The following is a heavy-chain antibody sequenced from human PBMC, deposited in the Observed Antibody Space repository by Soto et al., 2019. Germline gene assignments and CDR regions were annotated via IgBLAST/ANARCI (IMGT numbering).Heavy chain of an antibody. Sequence: SETLSLTCAVYGGSFSGYYWSWIRQPPGKGLEWIGEINHSGSTNYNPPLKSRVSISGDTSQNQFSLKLDSVTAADTALYYCAGHSLQQSFTYWGQGTQVTVSS. CDR2: INHSGST. J-gene: IGHJ4*02. CDR1: GGSFSGYY. D-gene: IGHD6-13*01. V-gene: IGHV4-34*01. CDR3: AGHSLQQSFTY.